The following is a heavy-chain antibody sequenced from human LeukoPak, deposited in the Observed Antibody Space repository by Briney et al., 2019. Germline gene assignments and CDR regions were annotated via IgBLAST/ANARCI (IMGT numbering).Heavy chain of an antibody. V-gene: IGHV3-53*01. CDR2: IYSGGST. CDR3: ARVGGYMVRGVIL. J-gene: IGHJ4*02. CDR1: GFTVSSNY. Sequence: PGGSLRLSCAASGFTVSSNYMSWVRQAPGKGLEWVSVIYSGGSTYYADSVMGRFTISRDNSKNTLYLQMNSLRAEDTAVYYCARVGGYMVRGVILWGQGTLVTVSS. D-gene: IGHD3-10*01.